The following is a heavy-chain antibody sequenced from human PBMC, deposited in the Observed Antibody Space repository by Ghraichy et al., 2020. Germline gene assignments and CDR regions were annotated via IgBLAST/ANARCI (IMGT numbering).Heavy chain of an antibody. CDR2: IGGSGGTT. D-gene: IGHD6-19*01. CDR1: GFTFSSTA. J-gene: IGHJ4*02. V-gene: IGHV3-23*01. CDR3: AKNKGSRWMYYFDY. Sequence: GESLNISCVASGFTFSSTAVSWVRQAPGRGLQWVSAIGGSGGTTYYADSVKGRFTISRDNSKNTLYLQMNSLRAEDTAVYYCAKNKGSRWMYYFDYWGQGTLVTVSS.